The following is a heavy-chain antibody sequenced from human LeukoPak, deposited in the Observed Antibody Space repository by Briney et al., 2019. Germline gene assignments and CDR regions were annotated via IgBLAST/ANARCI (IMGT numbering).Heavy chain of an antibody. D-gene: IGHD5-12*01. CDR3: VSFRGGYNVFDS. V-gene: IGHV3-21*01. Sequence: CLSPAVSRLFSSVYSMNAGRGAPRKGVECVSYISDTITYISYTDSVKVRFTIYKHRAKNSLYLQLNSVRAEDTAGSYFVSFRGGYNVFDSWGQGTLVAVSS. CDR1: RLFSSVYS. CDR2: ISDTITYI. J-gene: IGHJ4*02.